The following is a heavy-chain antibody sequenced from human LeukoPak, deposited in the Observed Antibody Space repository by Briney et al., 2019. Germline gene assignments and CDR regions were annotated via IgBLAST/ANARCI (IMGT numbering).Heavy chain of an antibody. D-gene: IGHD3-3*01. J-gene: IGHJ6*03. CDR2: IYYSGST. Sequence: QPSETLSLTCTVSGGSISSSSYYWGWIRQPPGKGLEWIGSIYYSGSTYYNPSLKSRATISVDTSKNQFSLKLSSVTAADTAVYYCARHVHDFWSGYYYYYYYMDVWGKGTTVTVSS. CDR3: ARHVHDFWSGYYYYYYYMDV. CDR1: GGSISSSSYY. V-gene: IGHV4-39*01.